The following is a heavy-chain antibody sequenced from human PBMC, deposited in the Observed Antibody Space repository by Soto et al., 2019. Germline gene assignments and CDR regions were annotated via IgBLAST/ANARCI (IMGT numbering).Heavy chain of an antibody. D-gene: IGHD4-17*01. V-gene: IGHV1-8*01. CDR1: GYTFTSYD. Sequence: QVQLVQSGAEVKKPGASVKVSCKASGYTFTSYDINWVRQATGQGLEWMGWMNPNSGNTGYAQKFQGRVTMTRNTSISTAYMELSSLRSEDTAVYYCARGLFTDYGDYFPYWYFDLWARGTLVTVSS. J-gene: IGHJ2*01. CDR3: ARGLFTDYGDYFPYWYFDL. CDR2: MNPNSGNT.